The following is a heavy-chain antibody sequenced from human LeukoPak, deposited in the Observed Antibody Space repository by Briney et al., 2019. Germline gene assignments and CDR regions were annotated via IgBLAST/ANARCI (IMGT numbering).Heavy chain of an antibody. J-gene: IGHJ4*02. Sequence: SETLSLTCTISVRSISSCYWSWIRQPPGKVLEWIGYIYYSGSTNYNPSLKSRVTISVDTSKNQFSLKLSSVTAADTAVYYCARGGEWELLGGDYFDYWGQGTLVTVSS. CDR1: VRSISSCY. V-gene: IGHV4-59*01. D-gene: IGHD1-26*01. CDR2: IYYSGST. CDR3: ARGGEWELLGGDYFDY.